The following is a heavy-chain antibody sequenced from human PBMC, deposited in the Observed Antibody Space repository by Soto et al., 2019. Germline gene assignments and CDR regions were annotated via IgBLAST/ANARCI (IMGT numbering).Heavy chain of an antibody. V-gene: IGHV1-24*01. D-gene: IGHD1-26*01. Sequence: GASVKVSCKVSGYTLTELSMHWVRQAPGKGLEWMGGFDPEDGETIYAQKFQGRVTMTEDTSTDTAYMELSSLRSEDTAVYYCATMPPLVGANTSDYWGQGTLVTVSS. CDR2: FDPEDGET. CDR3: ATMPPLVGANTSDY. CDR1: GYTLTELS. J-gene: IGHJ4*02.